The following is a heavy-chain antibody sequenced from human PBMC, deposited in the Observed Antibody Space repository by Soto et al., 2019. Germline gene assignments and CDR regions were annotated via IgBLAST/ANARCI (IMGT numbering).Heavy chain of an antibody. D-gene: IGHD2-15*01. V-gene: IGHV1-69*01. CDR2: IIPIFGTA. Sequence: QVQLVQSGAEVKKPGSSVKVSCKASGGTFSSYAISWVRQAPGQGLEWMGGIIPIFGTANYAQKFQGRVTSTADESTSTAYMELSSLRSEDTAVYYCARSGGTRDGYSGDWYFDLWGRGPLVTVSS. CDR3: ARSGGTRDGYSGDWYFDL. CDR1: GGTFSSYA. J-gene: IGHJ2*01.